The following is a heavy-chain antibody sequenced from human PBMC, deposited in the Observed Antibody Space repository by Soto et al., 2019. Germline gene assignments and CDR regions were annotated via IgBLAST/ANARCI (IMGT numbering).Heavy chain of an antibody. J-gene: IGHJ4*02. D-gene: IGHD3-22*01. V-gene: IGHV4-39*01. Sequence: SETLSLTCTVSGGSISSSSYYRGWIRQPPGKGLEWIGSIYYSGSTYYNPSLKSRVTISVDTSKNQFSLKLSSVTAADTAVYYCARQCAPEEYYYDSSGYVDYWGQGTLVTVSS. CDR1: GGSISSSSYY. CDR3: ARQCAPEEYYYDSSGYVDY. CDR2: IYYSGST.